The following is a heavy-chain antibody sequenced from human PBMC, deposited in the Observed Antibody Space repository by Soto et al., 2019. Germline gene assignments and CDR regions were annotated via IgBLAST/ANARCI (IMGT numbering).Heavy chain of an antibody. CDR3: AKGRTVRGPYLAVYFDY. CDR1: GFTFNTYW. J-gene: IGHJ4*02. V-gene: IGHV3-23*01. D-gene: IGHD3-10*01. CDR2: ISGSGGST. Sequence: GGSLRLSCAASGFTFNTYWMSWVRQAPGKGLEWVSAISGSGGSTYYADSVKGRFTISRDNSKNTLYLQMNSLRAEDTAVYYCAKGRTVRGPYLAVYFDYWGQGTLVTVSS.